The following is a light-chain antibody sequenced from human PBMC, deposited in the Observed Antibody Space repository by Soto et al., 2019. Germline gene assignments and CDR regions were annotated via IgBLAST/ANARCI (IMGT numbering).Light chain of an antibody. CDR2: GNS. CDR3: QSYDSSLSGSWV. J-gene: IGLJ1*01. CDR1: SSNIGAGYD. Sequence: QSVLTQPPSVSGAPGQRVTISCTGSSSNIGAGYDVHWYQQLPGTAPKLLIYGNSNRPSGDPDRFSGSKSGTSASLAITGLQAEDEADYYCQSYDSSLSGSWVFGTGTKLTVL. V-gene: IGLV1-40*01.